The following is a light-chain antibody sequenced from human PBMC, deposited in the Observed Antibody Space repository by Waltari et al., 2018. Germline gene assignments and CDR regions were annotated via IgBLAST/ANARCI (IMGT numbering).Light chain of an antibody. CDR1: QSIDRY. CDR3: QQSDSIPPQFT. CDR2: AAS. V-gene: IGKV1-39*01. J-gene: IGKJ3*01. Sequence: DIQMAQSPSSLSASVGDRVTITCRASQSIDRYLNWYQQKPGKAPKLLIYAASTLQSGLPSRFSGSGSGTDFTLTVSSLQPEEFATYYCQQSDSIPPQFTFGPGTKVDIK.